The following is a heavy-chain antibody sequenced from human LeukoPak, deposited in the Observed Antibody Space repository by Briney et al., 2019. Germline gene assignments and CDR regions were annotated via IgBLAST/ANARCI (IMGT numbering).Heavy chain of an antibody. CDR2: IRYDGSNK. V-gene: IGHV3-30*02. CDR3: AKDPGVVVAAIRGYYYMDV. Sequence: GGSLRLSCAASGFTFSSYGMHWVRQAPGKGLEWVAFIRYDGSNKYYADSVKGRFTISRDNSKNTLYLQMNSLRAEDTAVYYCAKDPGVVVAAIRGYYYMDVWGKGTTVTISS. J-gene: IGHJ6*03. CDR1: GFTFSSYG. D-gene: IGHD2-15*01.